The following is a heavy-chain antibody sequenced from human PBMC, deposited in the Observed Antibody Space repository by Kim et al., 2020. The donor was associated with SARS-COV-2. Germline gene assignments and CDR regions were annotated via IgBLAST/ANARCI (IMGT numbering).Heavy chain of an antibody. CDR2: INPNSGGT. Sequence: ASVKVSCKASGYTFTGYYMHWVRQAPGQGLEWMGWINPNSGGTNYAQKFQGRVTMTRDTSISTAYMELSRLRSDDTAVYYCARDPAWYSSGWYPGRDYWGQGTLVTVSS. CDR3: ARDPAWYSSGWYPGRDY. CDR1: GYTFTGYY. D-gene: IGHD6-19*01. V-gene: IGHV1-2*02. J-gene: IGHJ4*02.